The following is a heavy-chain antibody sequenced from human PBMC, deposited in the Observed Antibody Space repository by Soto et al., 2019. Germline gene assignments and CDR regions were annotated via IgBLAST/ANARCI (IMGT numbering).Heavy chain of an antibody. Sequence: HPGGSLRLSCAASGFTFSSYAMSWVRQAPGKGLEWVSAISGSGGSTYYADSVKGRFTISRDNSKNTLYLQMNSLRAEDTAVYYCAKYGCSYSGGYDYWGQGTLVTVSS. CDR2: ISGSGGST. D-gene: IGHD2-15*01. CDR3: AKYGCSYSGGYDY. V-gene: IGHV3-23*01. CDR1: GFTFSSYA. J-gene: IGHJ4*02.